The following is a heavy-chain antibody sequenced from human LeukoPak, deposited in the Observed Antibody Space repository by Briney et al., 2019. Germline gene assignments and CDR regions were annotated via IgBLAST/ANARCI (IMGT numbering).Heavy chain of an antibody. J-gene: IGHJ4*02. CDR2: INSDGSST. V-gene: IGHV3-74*01. CDR3: ARDTRMMTYYDFWSGYYNRFDY. Sequence: RAGGSLRLSCAASGFTFSSYWMHWVRQAPGKGLVWVSRINSDGSSTSYADSVKGRFTISRDNAKNTLYLQMNSLRAEDTAVYYCARDTRMMTYYDFWSGYYNRFDYWGQGTLVTVSS. CDR1: GFTFSSYW. D-gene: IGHD3-3*01.